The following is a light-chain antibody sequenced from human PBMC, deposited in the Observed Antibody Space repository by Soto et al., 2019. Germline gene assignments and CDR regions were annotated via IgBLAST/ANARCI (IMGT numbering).Light chain of an antibody. J-gene: IGKJ1*01. CDR1: QSVSSSY. V-gene: IGKV3-20*01. Sequence: EIVLTQSPGTLSLSPGERATLSCRASQSVSSSYLAWNHQKPGQAPRLLIYGASSRATGIPDRFSGSGSGTDFTLTISRLEPEDFAVYYCQQYGSSRTFGQGTKVEIK. CDR2: GAS. CDR3: QQYGSSRT.